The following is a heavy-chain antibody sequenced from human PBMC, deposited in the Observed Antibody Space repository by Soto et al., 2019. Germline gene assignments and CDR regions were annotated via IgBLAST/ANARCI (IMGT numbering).Heavy chain of an antibody. J-gene: IGHJ5*02. Sequence: PGESLKISCKGSGYSFTNYWISWVRQMPGKALEWMGLIDPSDSYTNYSPSFQGHVTISVDMSISTTYLHWSSLEASDTAMYYCARLAGGSSSFWFDPWGQGTLVTVSS. CDR1: GYSFTNYW. V-gene: IGHV5-10-1*01. CDR2: IDPSDSYT. D-gene: IGHD6-6*01. CDR3: ARLAGGSSSFWFDP.